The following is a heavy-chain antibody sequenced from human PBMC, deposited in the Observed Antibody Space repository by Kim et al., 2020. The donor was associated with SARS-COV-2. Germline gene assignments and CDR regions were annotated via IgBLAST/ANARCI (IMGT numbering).Heavy chain of an antibody. D-gene: IGHD1-26*01. J-gene: IGHJ4*02. CDR2: FYNSGSG. CDR1: GDSISTDY. V-gene: IGHV4-59*12. Sequence: SETLSLTCTVSGDSISTDYWSWIRQPPGKGLEWIGYFYNSGSGNYNPSLKSRVTISVDTSRNQFSLSLTSLTAADTALYYCARGRVGIGYWGQGTLVTVS. CDR3: ARGRVGIGY.